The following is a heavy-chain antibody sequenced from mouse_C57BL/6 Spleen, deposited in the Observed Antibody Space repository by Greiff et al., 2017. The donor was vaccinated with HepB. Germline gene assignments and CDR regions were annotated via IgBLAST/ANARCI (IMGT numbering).Heavy chain of an antibody. CDR3: ARHSYDGYYGY. Sequence: EVKLVESGGGLVKPGGSLKLSCAASGFTFSSSTMSWVRQTPEKRLEWVATISGGGGNTYYPDSVKGRFTISRDNAKNTLYLQMSSLRSEDTALYYCARHSYDGYYGYWGQGTTLTVSS. V-gene: IGHV5-9*01. CDR2: ISGGGGNT. CDR1: GFTFSSST. J-gene: IGHJ2*01. D-gene: IGHD2-3*01.